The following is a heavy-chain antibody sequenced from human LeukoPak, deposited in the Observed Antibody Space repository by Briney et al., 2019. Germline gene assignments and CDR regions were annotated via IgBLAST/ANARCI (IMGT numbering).Heavy chain of an antibody. Sequence: GGSLRLSCAASGLTFSSYAMHWVRQAPGKGLEWVAVISYDGSNKYYADSVKGRFTISRDNSKNTLYLQMNSLRAEDTAVYYCARGAPAAFDIWGQGTMVTVSS. V-gene: IGHV3-30*01. CDR1: GLTFSSYA. J-gene: IGHJ3*02. CDR2: ISYDGSNK. CDR3: ARGAPAAFDI.